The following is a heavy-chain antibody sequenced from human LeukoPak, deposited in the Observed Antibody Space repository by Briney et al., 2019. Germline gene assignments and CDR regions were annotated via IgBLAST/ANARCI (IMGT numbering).Heavy chain of an antibody. Sequence: PGGALRLACAASAYTFSSYGMQSVRQARGKGLGWVSVIWCDGSNKYYASSVKGRFTISRDNSKNTLYLQMNSLRAEDPAVYYCATGDRGMGFGELFPTSWGQGTLVTVSS. J-gene: IGHJ5*02. CDR1: AYTFSSYG. V-gene: IGHV3-33*01. D-gene: IGHD3-10*01. CDR3: ATGDRGMGFGELFPTS. CDR2: IWCDGSNK.